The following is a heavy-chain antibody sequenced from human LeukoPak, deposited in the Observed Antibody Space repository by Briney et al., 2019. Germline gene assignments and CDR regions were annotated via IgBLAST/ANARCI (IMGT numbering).Heavy chain of an antibody. J-gene: IGHJ4*02. Sequence: ASVTVSCKASGYTFTNYYMHWVRQAPGQGLEWMGIIHSGGGSTTYAQKFQGRVTMTRDTSTSTVYMELNSLRSEDTAVYYCARVPRITGTPQHFDYWGQGTLVTVSS. CDR3: ARVPRITGTPQHFDY. D-gene: IGHD1-20*01. V-gene: IGHV1-46*01. CDR2: IHSGGGST. CDR1: GYTFTNYY.